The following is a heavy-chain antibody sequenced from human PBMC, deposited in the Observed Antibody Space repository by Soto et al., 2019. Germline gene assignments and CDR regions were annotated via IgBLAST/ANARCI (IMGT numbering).Heavy chain of an antibody. D-gene: IGHD5-12*01. CDR2: IYYSGST. V-gene: IGHV4-59*01. J-gene: IGHJ5*02. CDR3: AREASGYEDWFDP. CDR1: GGSISSYY. Sequence: SETLSLTCTVSGGSISSYYWSWIRQPPGKGLEWIGYIYYSGSTNYNPSLKSRVTISVDTSKNQFSLKLSSVTAADTAVYYCAREASGYEDWFDPWGQGTLVTVSS.